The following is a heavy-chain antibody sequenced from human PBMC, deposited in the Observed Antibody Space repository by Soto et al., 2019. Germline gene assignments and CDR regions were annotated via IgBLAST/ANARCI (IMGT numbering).Heavy chain of an antibody. Sequence: VQLVESGGGLVKPGGSLRLSCAASGFTFSSYSMNWVRQAPGKGLEWVSSISSSSSYIYYADSVKGRFTISRDNAKNSLYLQMNSLRAEDTAVYYCARDSTPCGGDCYPNWFDPWGQGTLVTVSS. V-gene: IGHV3-21*01. CDR2: ISSSSSYI. J-gene: IGHJ5*02. CDR3: ARDSTPCGGDCYPNWFDP. D-gene: IGHD2-21*02. CDR1: GFTFSSYS.